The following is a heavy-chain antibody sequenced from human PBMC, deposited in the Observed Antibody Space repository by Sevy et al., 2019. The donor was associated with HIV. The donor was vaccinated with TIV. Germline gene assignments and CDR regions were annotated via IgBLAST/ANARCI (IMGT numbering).Heavy chain of an antibody. D-gene: IGHD5-18*01. CDR3: GRHSFKHGYRPHYFDY. CDR2: IYHSGST. Sequence: SETLSLTCSVSGGSITSKNYFWAWIRQSPGKGLEWIGSIYHSGSTYHSPSLQSRVGISVDTSRRHFSLKLSSVTATDTAVYYCGRHSFKHGYRPHYFDYWSQGTLVTVSS. V-gene: IGHV4-39*01. J-gene: IGHJ4*02. CDR1: GGSITSKNYF.